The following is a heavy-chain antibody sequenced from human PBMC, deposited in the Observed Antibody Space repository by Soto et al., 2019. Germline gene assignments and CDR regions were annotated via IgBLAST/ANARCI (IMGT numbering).Heavy chain of an antibody. Sequence: QVQLVESGGGVVQPGRSLRLSCAASGFTFSSYGMHWVRQAPGKGLEWVAVISYDGSNKYYADSVKGRFTISRDNSKNTLYLQMNSLRAEDTAVYYCARTRGAYDAFDIWGQGTMVTVSS. CDR1: GFTFSSYG. D-gene: IGHD3-10*01. J-gene: IGHJ3*02. CDR2: ISYDGSNK. V-gene: IGHV3-30*19. CDR3: ARTRGAYDAFDI.